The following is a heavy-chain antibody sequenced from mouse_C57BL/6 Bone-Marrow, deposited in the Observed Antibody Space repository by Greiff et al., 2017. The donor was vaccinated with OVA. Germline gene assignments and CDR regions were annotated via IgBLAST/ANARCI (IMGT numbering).Heavy chain of an antibody. CDR1: GYTFTDYN. D-gene: IGHD1-1*01. Sequence: EVKLQESGPELVKPGASVKIPCKASGYTFTDYNMDWVKQSHGKSLEWIGDINPNNGGTIYNQKFKGKATLTVDKSSSTAYMELRSLTSEDTAVYYCARSHITTVVYFDYWGQGTTLTVSS. CDR2: INPNNGGT. V-gene: IGHV1-18*01. CDR3: ARSHITTVVYFDY. J-gene: IGHJ2*01.